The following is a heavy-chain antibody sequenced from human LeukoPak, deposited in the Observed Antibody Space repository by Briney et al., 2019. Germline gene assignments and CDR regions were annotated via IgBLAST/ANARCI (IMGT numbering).Heavy chain of an antibody. CDR1: GFTFSSYW. J-gene: IGHJ4*02. D-gene: IGHD3-16*02. Sequence: GGSLRLSCAASGFTFSSYWMNWARQAPGKGLEWVASINHNGNVNYYVDSVKGRFTISRDNAKNSLYLQMNSLRAEDTAVYYCARDSDDYVWGSYRYDYFDYWGQGTLVTVSS. CDR3: ARDSDDYVWGSYRYDYFDY. CDR2: INHNGNVN. V-gene: IGHV3-7*03.